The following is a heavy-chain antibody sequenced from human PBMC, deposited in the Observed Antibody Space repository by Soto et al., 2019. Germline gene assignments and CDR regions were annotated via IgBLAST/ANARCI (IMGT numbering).Heavy chain of an antibody. Sequence: EVQLVESGGGLVKPGGSLRLSCAASGFTFSSYSMNWVRQAPGKGLEWVSSISSSSYIYYADSVKGRFTISRDNAKNSLYLQMNSLRAEDTAVYYCAREWSAAGSDYWGQGTLVTVSS. CDR3: AREWSAAGSDY. CDR2: ISSSSYI. V-gene: IGHV3-21*01. J-gene: IGHJ4*02. CDR1: GFTFSSYS. D-gene: IGHD6-13*01.